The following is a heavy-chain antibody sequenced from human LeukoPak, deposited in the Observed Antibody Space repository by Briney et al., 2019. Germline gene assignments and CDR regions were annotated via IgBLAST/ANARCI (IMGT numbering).Heavy chain of an antibody. CDR2: ISWNSGSI. V-gene: IGHV3-9*01. CDR3: AKANYDSSGHFDY. CDR1: GFTFDDYA. Sequence: PGGSLRLSCAASGFTFDDYAMHWVRQAPGKGLEWVSGISWNSGSIGYADSVKGRFTISRDNAKNSLYLQMNSLRAEDTALYHCAKANYDSSGHFDYWGQGTLVTVSS. D-gene: IGHD3-22*01. J-gene: IGHJ4*02.